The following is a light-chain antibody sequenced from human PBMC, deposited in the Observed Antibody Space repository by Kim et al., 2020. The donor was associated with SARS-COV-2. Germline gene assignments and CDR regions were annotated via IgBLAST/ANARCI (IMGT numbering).Light chain of an antibody. V-gene: IGLV3-19*01. J-gene: IGLJ3*02. Sequence: VGPTIRSTGQGDSLRSYYASWYQQKPGQAPVLVIYGKNNRPSGIPDRFSGSSSGNTASLTITGAQAEDEADYYCNSRDSSGNHWVFGGGTQLTVL. CDR2: GKN. CDR3: NSRDSSGNHWV. CDR1: SLRSYY.